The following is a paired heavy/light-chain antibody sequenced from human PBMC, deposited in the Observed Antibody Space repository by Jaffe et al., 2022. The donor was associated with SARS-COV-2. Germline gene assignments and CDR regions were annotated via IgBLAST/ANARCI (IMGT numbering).Heavy chain of an antibody. J-gene: IGHJ6*02. D-gene: IGHD5-12*01. CDR2: IHTSGST. Sequence: QVQLQESGPGLVKPSQTLSLTCTVSGDSISRGTYYWSWIRQPAGKGLEWIGRIHTSGSTNYNPSLKSRVTISVVTFSNQFSLKLTSVTAADAAVYYCARAPQGLRLTGGSFYYYGMDVWGQGTTVTVSS. CDR1: GDSISRGTYY. CDR3: ARAPQGLRLTGGSFYYYGMDV. V-gene: IGHV4-61*02.
Light chain of an antibody. CDR3: MQALQTSWT. Sequence: EIVMTQSPLSLPVTPGEPASISCRSSQSLLHRNGYNYLDWYLQKPGQSPQLLVYLGSNRASGVPDRFSGSGSGTDFTLKISRVEAEDVGVYYCMQALQTSWTFGQGTKVEIK. J-gene: IGKJ1*01. V-gene: IGKV2-28*01. CDR2: LGS. CDR1: QSLLHRNGYNY.